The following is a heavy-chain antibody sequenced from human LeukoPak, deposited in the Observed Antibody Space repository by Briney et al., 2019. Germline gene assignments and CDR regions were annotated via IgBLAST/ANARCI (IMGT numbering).Heavy chain of an antibody. Sequence: SETLSLTCAVYGGSFSGHYWSWIRQPTGRGLEWWGEINHSGSTNYNPSLKSRVTISVDTSKNQFSLKLSSVTAADTAVYYCARRPTLGSSPRPLDYWGQGTLVTVSS. CDR2: INHSGST. CDR3: ARRPTLGSSPRPLDY. J-gene: IGHJ4*02. V-gene: IGHV4-34*01. CDR1: GGSFSGHY. D-gene: IGHD1-26*01.